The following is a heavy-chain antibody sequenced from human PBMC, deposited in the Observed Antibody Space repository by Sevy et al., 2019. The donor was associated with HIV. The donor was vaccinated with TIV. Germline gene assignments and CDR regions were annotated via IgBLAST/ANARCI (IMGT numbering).Heavy chain of an antibody. J-gene: IGHJ6*02. CDR2: VYPNSGGT. D-gene: IGHD1-7*01. V-gene: IGHV1-2*06. Sequence: ASVKVSCKASGYTFTDDYLHWVRQVPGLGLEWMGRVYPNSGGTNYARKFQGRVTMTRDTSISTAYRELSRLRFDDTAVYYCARDGGGGTTNSGMDVWGQGTTVTVSS. CDR1: GYTFTDDY. CDR3: ARDGGGGTTNSGMDV.